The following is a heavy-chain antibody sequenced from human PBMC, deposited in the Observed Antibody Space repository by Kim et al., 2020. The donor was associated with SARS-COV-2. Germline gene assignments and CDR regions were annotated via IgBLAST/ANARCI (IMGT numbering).Heavy chain of an antibody. Sequence: GGSLRLSCATSGFTLSPFWMSWVRQAPGKGLEWVAMIKLGATENYYVDSVKGRFTISGDNTKKSLYLQMNSLRAEDTAVYYCASLDTATFSGISYWGQGALVTVSS. V-gene: IGHV3-7*03. D-gene: IGHD5-18*01. CDR2: IKLGATEN. CDR3: ASLDTATFSGISY. J-gene: IGHJ4*02. CDR1: GFTLSPFW.